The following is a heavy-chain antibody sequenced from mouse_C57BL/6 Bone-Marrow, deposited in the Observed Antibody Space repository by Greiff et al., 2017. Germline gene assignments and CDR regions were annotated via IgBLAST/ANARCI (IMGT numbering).Heavy chain of an antibody. V-gene: IGHV8-8*01. J-gene: IGHJ1*03. D-gene: IGHD4-1*01. CDR1: GFSLTSYAI. CDR3: ARANWDCWYFDV. CDR2: IWWDDDK. Sequence: QVQLKESGPGLVAPSQSLSITCTVSGFSLTSYAISWIRQPSGKGLEWLAHIWWDDDKYYNPALKSRLTISKDTSKNQVFLKIANVDTADTATYYCARANWDCWYFDVWGTGTTVTVSS.